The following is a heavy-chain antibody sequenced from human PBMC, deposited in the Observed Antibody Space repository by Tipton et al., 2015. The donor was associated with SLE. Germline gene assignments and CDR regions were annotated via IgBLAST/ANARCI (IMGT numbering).Heavy chain of an antibody. CDR1: GFTFNDYA. Sequence: SLRLSCAASGFTFNDYAMSWARQSPGKGLEWVSVIWYDGSNKYYADSVKGRFTISRDNSKNTLYLQMNSLRAEDTAVYYCAKELIAGSILTGLDYWGQGTLVTVSS. CDR2: IWYDGSNK. CDR3: AKELIAGSILTGLDY. D-gene: IGHD7-27*01. J-gene: IGHJ4*02. V-gene: IGHV3-33*06.